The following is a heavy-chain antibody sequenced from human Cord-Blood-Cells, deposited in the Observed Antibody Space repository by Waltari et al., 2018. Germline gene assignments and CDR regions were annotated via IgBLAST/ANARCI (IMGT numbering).Heavy chain of an antibody. CDR1: GYTFTGYY. V-gene: IGHV1-2*02. D-gene: IGHD7-27*01. Sequence: QVQLVQSGAEVKKPGASVKVSCKASGYTFTGYYMHWVRQAPGQGLEWMGWINPNSGGTNYAQKFQGRVTMTRDPSISTAYMELSRLRSDDTAVYYCARDLQLGTNYYYGMDVWGQGTTVTVSS. CDR2: INPNSGGT. CDR3: ARDLQLGTNYYYGMDV. J-gene: IGHJ6*02.